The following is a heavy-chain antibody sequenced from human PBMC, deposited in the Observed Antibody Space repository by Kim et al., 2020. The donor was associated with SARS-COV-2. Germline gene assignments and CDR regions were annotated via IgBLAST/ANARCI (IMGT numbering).Heavy chain of an antibody. CDR3: AREARITMVRGVIYY. Sequence: ASVKVSCKASGYTFTSYAMHWVRQAPGQRLEWMGWINAGNGNTKYSQKLQGRVTITRDTSASTAYMELSSLRSEDTAVYYCAREARITMVRGVIYYWGQGTLVTVSS. V-gene: IGHV1-3*01. CDR2: INAGNGNT. CDR1: GYTFTSYA. J-gene: IGHJ4*02. D-gene: IGHD3-10*01.